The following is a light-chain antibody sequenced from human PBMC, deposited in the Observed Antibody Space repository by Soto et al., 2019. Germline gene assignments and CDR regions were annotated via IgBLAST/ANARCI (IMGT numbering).Light chain of an antibody. J-gene: IGLJ2*01. CDR3: AAWGDSLRGLV. Sequence: QSVLTQPPSASGTPGQRVSMSCSGSYSNIGSNNVYWYHQVPGTAPKLLIYTNNQRPSGVPDRFSGSKSGTSASLAISGLRSDDEADYYCAAWGDSLRGLVFGGGTKLTVL. CDR1: YSNIGSNN. CDR2: TNN. V-gene: IGLV1-47*02.